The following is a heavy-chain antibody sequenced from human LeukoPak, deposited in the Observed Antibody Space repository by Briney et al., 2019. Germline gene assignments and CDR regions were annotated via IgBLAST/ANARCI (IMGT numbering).Heavy chain of an antibody. CDR3: AKQYDFWSGYYFNYYYGMDV. J-gene: IGHJ6*02. CDR1: GGSIINSLYY. Sequence: SETLSLTCNVSGGSIINSLYYWGWIRQPPGKGLEWIASVYHSGSTYYSPSLQRRVTMSVDTSKNQFSLTLTSVTAADTAVYYCAKQYDFWSGYYFNYYYGMDVWGQGTTVTVSS. D-gene: IGHD3-3*01. V-gene: IGHV4-39*01. CDR2: VYHSGST.